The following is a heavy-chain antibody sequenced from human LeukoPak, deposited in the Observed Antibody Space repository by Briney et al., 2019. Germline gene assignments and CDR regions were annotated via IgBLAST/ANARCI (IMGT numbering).Heavy chain of an antibody. J-gene: IGHJ4*02. CDR3: AKVLESIGYSYGYDY. V-gene: IGHV3-9*01. CDR2: IGWNSGSI. Sequence: GGSLRLSCAASGFTFDDYAMHWVRQAPGKGLEWVSGIGWNSGSIGYADSVKGRFTISRDNAKNSLYLQMNSLRAEDTALYYCAKVLESIGYSYGYDYWGQGTLVTVSS. D-gene: IGHD5-18*01. CDR1: GFTFDDYA.